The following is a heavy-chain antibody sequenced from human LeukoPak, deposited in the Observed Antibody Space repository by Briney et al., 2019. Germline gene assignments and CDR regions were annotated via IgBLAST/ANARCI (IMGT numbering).Heavy chain of an antibody. CDR1: GFTFRGYG. V-gene: IGHV3-33*06. CDR3: AKGMTTGPRSVYHYMDV. CDR2: LWYDGSNE. J-gene: IGHJ6*03. Sequence: GGSLRLSCAASGFTFRGYGMHWVRQAPGKGLEWLSLLWYDGSNEYYADSVKGRFTISRDNSKNTLYLQMNSLRAEDTAVYYCAKGMTTGPRSVYHYMDVWGKGTTVTVSS. D-gene: IGHD4-17*01.